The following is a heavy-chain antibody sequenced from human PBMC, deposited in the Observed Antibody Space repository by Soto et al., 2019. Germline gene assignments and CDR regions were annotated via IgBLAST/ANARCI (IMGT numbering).Heavy chain of an antibody. D-gene: IGHD3-16*01. CDR3: AKRGRGAVAFDY. V-gene: IGHV3-23*01. J-gene: IGHJ4*02. Sequence: EVQLLESGGGLVQPGGSLRLSCAASGFTLSNYSISWVRQAPGKGLEWVSLISGSGGSTYYADSVKGRFTISRDNSNNTLYLQMNSLRAGDTAVYYCAKRGRGAVAFDYWGQGTLVTVSS. CDR1: GFTLSNYS. CDR2: ISGSGGST.